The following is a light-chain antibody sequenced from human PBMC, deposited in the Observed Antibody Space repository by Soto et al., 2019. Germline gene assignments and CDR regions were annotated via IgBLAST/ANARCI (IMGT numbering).Light chain of an antibody. Sequence: QSVLAQPASVSGSPGQSITISCTGTSSDVGGYNYVSWSQHHPGKAPKLMIYEVSHRPSGVSNRFSGSKSGNTASLTISGLQAEDEADYYCGSYTTTNTYVFGTGTKV. V-gene: IGLV2-14*01. J-gene: IGLJ1*01. CDR1: SSDVGGYNY. CDR3: GSYTTTNTYV. CDR2: EVS.